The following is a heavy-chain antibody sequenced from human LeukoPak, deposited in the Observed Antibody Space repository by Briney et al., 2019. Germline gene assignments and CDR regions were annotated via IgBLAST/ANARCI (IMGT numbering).Heavy chain of an antibody. D-gene: IGHD2-21*02. CDR3: ARDLAYCGGDCLPLNWYFDL. J-gene: IGHJ2*01. Sequence: GGSLRLSCAASGFTFSSYSMNWVRQAPGKGLEWVSSISSSSSYIYYADSVKGRFTISRDNAKNSLYLQMNSLRAEDTAVYYCARDLAYCGGDCLPLNWYFDLWGRGTLVTVSS. V-gene: IGHV3-21*01. CDR2: ISSSSSYI. CDR1: GFTFSSYS.